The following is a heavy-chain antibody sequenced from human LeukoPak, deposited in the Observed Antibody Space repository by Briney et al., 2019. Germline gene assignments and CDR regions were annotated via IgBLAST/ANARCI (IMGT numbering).Heavy chain of an antibody. CDR2: IYSGGST. D-gene: IGHD3-10*01. CDR1: GFTVSSNY. Sequence: PGGSLRLSCAASGFTVSSNYMSWVRQAPGKGLEWVSVIYSGGSTYYADSVKGRFTISRDNSKNTLYLQMNSLRAEDTAVYYCARTEALLWFEAGYYFDYWGQGTLVTVSS. J-gene: IGHJ4*02. V-gene: IGHV3-66*01. CDR3: ARTEALLWFEAGYYFDY.